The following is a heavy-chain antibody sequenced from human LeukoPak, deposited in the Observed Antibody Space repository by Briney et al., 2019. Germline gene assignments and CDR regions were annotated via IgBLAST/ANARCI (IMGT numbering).Heavy chain of an antibody. CDR2: ISSSSSYI. CDR1: GFTFSSYS. D-gene: IGHD6-13*01. J-gene: IGHJ4*02. Sequence: TGGSLRLSCAASGFTFSSYSMNWVRQAPGKGLEWVSSISSSSSYIYYADSVKGRFTISRDNSKNTLYLQMNSLRAEDTAVYYCAKLGSWYNSDYWGQGTLVTVSS. V-gene: IGHV3-21*01. CDR3: AKLGSWYNSDY.